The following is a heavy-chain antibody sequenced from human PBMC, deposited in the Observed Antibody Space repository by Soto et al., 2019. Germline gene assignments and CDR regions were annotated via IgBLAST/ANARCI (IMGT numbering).Heavy chain of an antibody. CDR1: GYSFTSYW. CDR2: IYPGDSDT. D-gene: IGHD2-15*01. V-gene: IGHV5-51*01. J-gene: IGHJ6*02. Sequence: RGESLKISCKGSGYSFTSYWIGWVRQMPGEGLEWMGIIYPGDSDTRYSPSFQGQVTISADKSISTAYLQWSSLKASDTAMYYCARQPFISTPPHYYYYGMDVWGQGTTVTVSS. CDR3: ARQPFISTPPHYYYYGMDV.